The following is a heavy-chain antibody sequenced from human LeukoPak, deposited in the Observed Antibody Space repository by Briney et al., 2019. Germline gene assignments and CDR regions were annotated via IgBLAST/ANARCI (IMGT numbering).Heavy chain of an antibody. CDR1: GYTFTDYY. D-gene: IGHD3-3*01. Sequence: ASVKVSCKASGYTFTDYYIHWVRQAPRQRPELMGWINPNNGGTKYAQMFQGRVTMTRDTSISTAYMELSRLRSDDTAVYYCARGGRNDFWSGYSFTNWFDPWGQGTLVTVSS. CDR2: INPNNGGT. V-gene: IGHV1-2*02. J-gene: IGHJ5*02. CDR3: ARGGRNDFWSGYSFTNWFDP.